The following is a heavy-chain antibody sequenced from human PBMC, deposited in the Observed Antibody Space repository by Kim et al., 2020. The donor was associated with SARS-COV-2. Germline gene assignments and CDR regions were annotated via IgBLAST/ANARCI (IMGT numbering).Heavy chain of an antibody. Sequence: SLKSRVTISVDTSKKQFSLKLSSVTAADTAVYYCARVGDYYGSGTQWFDPWGQGTLVTVSS. J-gene: IGHJ5*02. V-gene: IGHV4-31*02. CDR3: ARVGDYYGSGTQWFDP. D-gene: IGHD3-10*01.